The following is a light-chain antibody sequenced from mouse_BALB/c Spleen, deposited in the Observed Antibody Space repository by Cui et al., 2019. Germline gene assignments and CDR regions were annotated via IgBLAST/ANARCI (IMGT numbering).Light chain of an antibody. CDR3: QQLYSTPLT. CDR2: AAT. V-gene: IGKV12-98*01. J-gene: IGKJ1*01. CDR1: KTIGTW. Sequence: DIQLTQSPASQSASLGESVTITCLASKTIGTWLAWYQQKPGKSPQLLIYAATSLADGVPSRFSGSGSGTKFSFKISSLQAEDVVSYYCQQLYSTPLTFGGGTKLEIK.